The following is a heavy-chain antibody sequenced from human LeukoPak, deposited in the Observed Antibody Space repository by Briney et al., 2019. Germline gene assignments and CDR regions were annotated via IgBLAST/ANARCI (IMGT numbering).Heavy chain of an antibody. CDR3: SRDPSILGSTLLDS. V-gene: IGHV3-74*01. Sequence: PGGSLRLSCAASGFTFSRYWMHWVRQVPGKGLVWVSRISHDGTATTYADSVKGRFTISRDNAKNTLYLQMNSLRAEDTAVYYCSRDPSILGSTLLDSWGQGTLVTVSS. J-gene: IGHJ5*01. CDR1: GFTFSRYW. CDR2: ISHDGTAT. D-gene: IGHD1-26*01.